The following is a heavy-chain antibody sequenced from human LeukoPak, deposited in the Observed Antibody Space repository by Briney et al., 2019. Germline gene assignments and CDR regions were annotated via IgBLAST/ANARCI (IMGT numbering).Heavy chain of an antibody. Sequence: GGSLRLSCAASGFTVSSNYMSWVRQAPGKGLEWVSVIYSGGSTYYADSVQGRFTIARDKSKNTLYLQMNSLRAEDTAVYYCAREVDSSGYYVDYWGQGTLVTVSS. CDR2: IYSGGST. J-gene: IGHJ4*02. CDR1: GFTVSSNY. V-gene: IGHV3-53*01. CDR3: AREVDSSGYYVDY. D-gene: IGHD3-22*01.